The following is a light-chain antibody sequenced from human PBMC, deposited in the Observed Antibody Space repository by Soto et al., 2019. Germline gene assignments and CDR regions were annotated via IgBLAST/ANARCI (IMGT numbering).Light chain of an antibody. CDR1: SSDVGDYDY. CDR2: EVS. Sequence: ALTQPASVSGSPGQSITISCTGTSSDVGDYDYVSWYQQYAGKAPKMMIYEVSNRPSGVSNRFSGSKSGNTASLTISGLQTEDEADYYCSSYRSSNTLLFGGGTKLTVL. CDR3: SSYRSSNTLL. J-gene: IGLJ2*01. V-gene: IGLV2-14*01.